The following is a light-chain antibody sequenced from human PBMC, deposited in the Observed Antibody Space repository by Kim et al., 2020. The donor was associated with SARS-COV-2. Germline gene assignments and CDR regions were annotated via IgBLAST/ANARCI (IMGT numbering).Light chain of an antibody. CDR1: QSVSNN. V-gene: IGKV3-15*01. CDR3: QQYNDWPPIT. J-gene: IGKJ5*01. CDR2: SAS. Sequence: EIVMTQSPATLSVSPGETATLPSRASQSVSNNLSWYQQKPGQAPMLLIISASTRAAGIPARCSGSGSGTEFTLTISSRQSDDSAAYFCQQYNDWPPITFGQGTRLEIK.